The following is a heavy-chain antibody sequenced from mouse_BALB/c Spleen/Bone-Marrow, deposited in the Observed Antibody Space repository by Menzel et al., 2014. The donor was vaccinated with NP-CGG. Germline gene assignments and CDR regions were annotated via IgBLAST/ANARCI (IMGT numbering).Heavy chain of an antibody. CDR1: GYAFTNYL. V-gene: IGHV1-54*01. CDR3: ARHYFDY. J-gene: IGHJ2*01. CDR2: INPGSGGT. Sequence: QVQLQQPGAKLVRPGTSVKVSCKASGYAFTNYLIEWVKQRPGQGLEWIGVINPGSGGTNYNEKFKGKATLTADKSSSTAYMQLSSLTSDDSAVYFCARHYFDYWGQGTTLTVSS.